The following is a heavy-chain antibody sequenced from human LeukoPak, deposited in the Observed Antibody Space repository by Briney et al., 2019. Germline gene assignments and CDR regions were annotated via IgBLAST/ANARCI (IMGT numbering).Heavy chain of an antibody. CDR3: ARADSSSWYGYFDY. D-gene: IGHD6-13*01. CDR1: GFTFDDYG. CDR2: INWNGGST. J-gene: IGHJ4*02. V-gene: IGHV3-20*04. Sequence: GGSLRLSCAASGFTFDDYGMSWVRQAPGKGLEWVSGINWNGGSTGYADSVKGRFTISRDNAKNSLYLQMNSLRAEDTALYYCARADSSSWYGYFDYWGQGTLVTVSS.